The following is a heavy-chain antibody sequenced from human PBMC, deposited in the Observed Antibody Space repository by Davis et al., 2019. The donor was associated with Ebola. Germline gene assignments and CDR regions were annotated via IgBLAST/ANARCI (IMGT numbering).Heavy chain of an antibody. D-gene: IGHD6-6*01. J-gene: IGHJ4*02. V-gene: IGHV3-64D*06. Sequence: GESLKISCSGSGFTFSDHAVHWVRQAPGRGLEYVSAISGNGDDTYNADSVKGRFTISRDNSKNTLYIQMSRLRPEDTALYYCVRDRRSTIVGRGVYFDYWGQGTLVTVSS. CDR3: VRDRRSTIVGRGVYFDY. CDR1: GFTFSDHA. CDR2: ISGNGDDT.